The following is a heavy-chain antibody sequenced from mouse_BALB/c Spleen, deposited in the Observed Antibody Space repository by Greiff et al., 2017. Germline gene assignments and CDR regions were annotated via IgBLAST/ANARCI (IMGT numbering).Heavy chain of an antibody. J-gene: IGHJ2*01. Sequence: VQLKQSGPELVKPGASVKISCKASGYTFTDYNMHWVKQSHGKSLEWIGYIYPYNGGTGYNQKFKSKATLTVDNSSSTAYMELRSLTSEDSAVYYCARNRAGDFDYWGQGTTLTVSS. V-gene: IGHV1S29*02. CDR1: GYTFTDYN. CDR3: ARNRAGDFDY. CDR2: IYPYNGGT.